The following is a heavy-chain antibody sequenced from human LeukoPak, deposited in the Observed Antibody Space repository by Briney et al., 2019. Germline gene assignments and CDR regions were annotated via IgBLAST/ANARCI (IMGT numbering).Heavy chain of an antibody. V-gene: IGHV3-7*01. D-gene: IGHD3-16*01. CDR1: GFTFSSYW. CDR2: IKQDGSEK. J-gene: IGHJ3*02. Sequence: GGSLGLSCAASGFTFSSYWMSWVRQAPGKGLEWVANIKQDGSEKDYVDSVKGRFTISRDNAKNSLYLQMNSLRAEDTAVYYCTGEGVGGFDNWGQGTMVTVSS. CDR3: TGEGVGGFDN.